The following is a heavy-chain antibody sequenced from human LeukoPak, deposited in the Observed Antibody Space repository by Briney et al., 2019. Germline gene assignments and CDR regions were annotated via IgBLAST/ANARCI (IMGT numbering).Heavy chain of an antibody. V-gene: IGHV3-48*02. CDR1: GITFSSWS. CDR2: ISSTSATI. D-gene: IGHD2-2*01. J-gene: IGHJ4*02. Sequence: PGGSLRLSCAGSGITFSSWSMNWVRQAPGKGLEWVSFISSTSATIYYADSVKGRFTVSRDNAKNSLYLQMNRLRDEDTVVYYCASSGYARYWGQGTLVTVSS. CDR3: ASSGYARY.